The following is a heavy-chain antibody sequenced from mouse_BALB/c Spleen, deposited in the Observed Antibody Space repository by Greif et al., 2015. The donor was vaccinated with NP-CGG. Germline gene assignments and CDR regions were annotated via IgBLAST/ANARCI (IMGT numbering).Heavy chain of an antibody. CDR2: ISSGGST. J-gene: IGHJ4*01. Sequence: EVMLVESGGGLVKPGGSLKLSCAASGFTFSSYAMSWVRQTPEKRLEWVASISSGGSTYYPDSVKGRFTISRDNARNILYLQMSSLRSEDTAMYYCARWYAMDYWGQGTSVTVPS. CDR1: GFTFSSYA. V-gene: IGHV5-6-5*01. CDR3: ARWYAMDY.